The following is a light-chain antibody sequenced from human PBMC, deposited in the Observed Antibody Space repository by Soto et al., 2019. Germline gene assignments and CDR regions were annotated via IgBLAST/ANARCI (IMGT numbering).Light chain of an antibody. V-gene: IGKV3-20*01. CDR2: GAS. CDR1: QSVSSSY. Sequence: EIVLTQSPGTLSLSPGERATLSCRASQSVSSSYLAWYQQKPGQAPRLVIYGASSRPTGIPDRFSGSGSGTDYTLTISRLEPEDYAVYYCQQYGSSPPYTFGQGTKLEIK. J-gene: IGKJ2*01. CDR3: QQYGSSPPYT.